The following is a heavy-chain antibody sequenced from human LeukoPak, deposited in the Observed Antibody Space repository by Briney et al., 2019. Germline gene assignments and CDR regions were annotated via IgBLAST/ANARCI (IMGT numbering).Heavy chain of an antibody. J-gene: IGHJ3*02. CDR2: MYYGGST. D-gene: IGHD6-6*01. CDR3: ARELGVSRAFDI. Sequence: SETLSLTCTVSGGSISSGGYYWSWIRQHPGKGLEWIGYMYYGGSTYFNPSLRGRVTISVDTSKNQFSLNLSFVTAADTAVYYCARELGVSRAFDIWGQGTMVTVSS. V-gene: IGHV4-31*03. CDR1: GGSISSGGYY.